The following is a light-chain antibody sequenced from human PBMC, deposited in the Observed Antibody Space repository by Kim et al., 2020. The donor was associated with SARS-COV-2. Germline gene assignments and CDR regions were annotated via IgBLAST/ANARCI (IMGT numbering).Light chain of an antibody. CDR2: AAS. Sequence: ASVGDRVTITRRARQGISNDLAWYQQKPGKVPKLLIYAASTLQSGVPSRFSGSGSGTDFTLTISSLQPEDVATYYCQKYNSALWTFGQGTKVDIK. CDR3: QKYNSALWT. CDR1: QGISND. J-gene: IGKJ1*01. V-gene: IGKV1-27*01.